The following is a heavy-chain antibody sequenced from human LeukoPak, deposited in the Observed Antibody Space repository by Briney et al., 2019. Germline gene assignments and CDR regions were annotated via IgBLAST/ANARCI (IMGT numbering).Heavy chain of an antibody. CDR1: GYTFTSYG. Sequence: GASMKVSCKASGYTFTSYGISWVRQAPGQGLEWMGWISAYNGNTNYAQKLQGRVTMTTDTSTSTAYMELRSLRSDDTAVYYCARAPPSLVRGVITPFDYWGQGTLVTVSS. V-gene: IGHV1-18*01. CDR2: ISAYNGNT. J-gene: IGHJ4*02. D-gene: IGHD3-10*01. CDR3: ARAPPSLVRGVITPFDY.